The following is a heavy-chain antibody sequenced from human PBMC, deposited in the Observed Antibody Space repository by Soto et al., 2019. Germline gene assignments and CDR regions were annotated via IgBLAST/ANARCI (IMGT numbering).Heavy chain of an antibody. D-gene: IGHD3-10*01. CDR2: ISGSGGST. V-gene: IGHV3-23*01. J-gene: IGHJ4*02. CDR3: AKGITMVRGGRY. Sequence: GGSLRLSCAASGFTFSSYAMSWVRQAPGKGLEWVSAISGSGGSTYYADSVKGRFTISRDNSKNTLYLQMNSLRAEDMAVYYCAKGITMVRGGRYWGQGTLVTVSS. CDR1: GFTFSSYA.